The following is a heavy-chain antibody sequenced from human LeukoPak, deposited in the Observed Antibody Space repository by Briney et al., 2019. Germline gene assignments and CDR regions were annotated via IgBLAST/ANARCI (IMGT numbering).Heavy chain of an antibody. D-gene: IGHD5-18*01. CDR2: ISGNGGSGGST. Sequence: PGGSLRLSCAASGFTFSSYAMSWVRQAPGKGLEWVSLISGNGGSGGSTYYADSVKGRFTISRDNSKSKLYLQMNSLRAEDTALYYCAKGTPFYAMDVWGQGTLVTASS. V-gene: IGHV3-23*01. J-gene: IGHJ4*02. CDR1: GFTFSSYA. CDR3: AKGTPFYAMDV.